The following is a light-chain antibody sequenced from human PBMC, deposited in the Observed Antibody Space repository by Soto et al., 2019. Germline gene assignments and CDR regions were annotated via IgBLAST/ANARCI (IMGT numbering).Light chain of an antibody. Sequence: QSVLAQPASVSGSPRQSITITCTGTSSDVGAYPSVSWYQQHPHRATQALIYKRTQRPSGVSNRFSGSTSGNAASLTISALQADDEADYFCCSSAPGSTNVIGTGTKVTLL. J-gene: IGLJ1*01. CDR3: CSSAPGSTNV. V-gene: IGLV2-23*01. CDR2: KRT. CDR1: SSDVGAYPS.